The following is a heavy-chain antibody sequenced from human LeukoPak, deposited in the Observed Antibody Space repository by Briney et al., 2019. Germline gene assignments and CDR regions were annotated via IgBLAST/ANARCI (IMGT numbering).Heavy chain of an antibody. V-gene: IGHV1-2*02. Sequence: ASVKVSCKASGYTFTGYYIHWVRQAPGQGLERMGWINPKTGGITYSQKFKGRVTMTRDTSLNTAHMEVTGLTFGDTAVYYCAREWGPNYVQGWFDPWGQGTLVSVSS. CDR1: GYTFTGYY. CDR2: INPKTGGI. J-gene: IGHJ5*02. D-gene: IGHD3-10*02. CDR3: AREWGPNYVQGWFDP.